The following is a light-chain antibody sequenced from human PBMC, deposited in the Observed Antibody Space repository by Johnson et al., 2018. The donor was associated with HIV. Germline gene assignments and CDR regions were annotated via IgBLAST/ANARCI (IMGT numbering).Light chain of an antibody. Sequence: VLKQPPSVSAAPGQKVTISCSGSSSNIGNNYVSWYQQLPGTAPKLLIYENNKRPSGIPDRFSGSKSGTSPTLGIAGLQTGDEADYYCGTWDNSLSTGAVFGTATKVTVL. CDR1: SSNIGNNY. CDR3: GTWDNSLSTGAV. V-gene: IGLV1-51*02. J-gene: IGLJ1*01. CDR2: ENN.